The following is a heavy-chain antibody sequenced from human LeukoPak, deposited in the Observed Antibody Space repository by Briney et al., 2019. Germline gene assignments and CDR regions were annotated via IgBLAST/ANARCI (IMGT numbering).Heavy chain of an antibody. CDR1: GFTFRNYN. CDR2: INSSSGYI. Sequence: PGGSLRLSCAASGFTFRNYNMNWVRQAPGKGLESVSSINSSSGYIYYADSVKGRFTISRDNAKNSLYLQMNSLRAEDTAVYYCASGRDGYNLQYFDYWGQGTLVTVSS. J-gene: IGHJ4*02. CDR3: ASGRDGYNLQYFDY. D-gene: IGHD5-24*01. V-gene: IGHV3-21*04.